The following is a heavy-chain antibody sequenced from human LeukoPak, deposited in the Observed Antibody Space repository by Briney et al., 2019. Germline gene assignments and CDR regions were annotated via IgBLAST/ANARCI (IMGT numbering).Heavy chain of an antibody. V-gene: IGHV3-66*01. CDR1: EFSVGSNY. CDR3: AAGIAVAGPGAFDI. CDR2: IYSGGST. J-gene: IGHJ3*02. Sequence: GGSLRLSCAASEFSVGSNYMTWVRQVPGKGLEWVSLIYSGGSTYYADSVKGRFTISRDNSKNTLYLQMNSLRAEDTAVYYCAAGIAVAGPGAFDIWGQGTMVTVSS. D-gene: IGHD6-19*01.